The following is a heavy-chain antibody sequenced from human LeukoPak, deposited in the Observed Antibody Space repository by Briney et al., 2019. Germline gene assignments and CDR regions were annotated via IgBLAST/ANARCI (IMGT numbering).Heavy chain of an antibody. CDR1: GFTFSSYA. D-gene: IGHD2-8*01. J-gene: IGHJ3*02. CDR2: ISGSGGST. CDR3: ARGRGFTKGVSVAGFDI. V-gene: IGHV3-23*01. Sequence: PGGSLRLSCAASGFTFSSYAMSWVRQAPGKGLEWVSAISGSGGSTYYADSVKGRFTISRDNAENSMFLQMNSLRAEDTAVYYCARGRGFTKGVSVAGFDIWGPGTRVTVSS.